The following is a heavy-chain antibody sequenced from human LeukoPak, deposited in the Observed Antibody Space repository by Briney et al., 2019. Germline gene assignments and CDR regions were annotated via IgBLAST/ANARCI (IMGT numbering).Heavy chain of an antibody. CDR2: IDTAGDT. Sequence: GGSLRLSCAGSGFTFRSYDTYWVRQPTGKGLEWVSAIDTAGDTKYLGSVKGRFTISRENAKNSLYLQMNSLRAGDTAVYYCARYCSGVSCYPGYGMDVWGQGTTVTVSS. CDR3: ARYCSGVSCYPGYGMDV. CDR1: GFTFRSYD. V-gene: IGHV3-13*01. J-gene: IGHJ6*02. D-gene: IGHD2-15*01.